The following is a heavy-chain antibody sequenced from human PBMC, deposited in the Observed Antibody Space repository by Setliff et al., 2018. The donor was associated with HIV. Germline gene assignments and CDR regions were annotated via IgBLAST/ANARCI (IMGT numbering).Heavy chain of an antibody. CDR2: IYYSETT. V-gene: IGHV4-59*11. CDR1: GASISSHY. CDR3: ARDPGGLYCRSTSCQGGCFDP. D-gene: IGHD2-2*01. Sequence: SGTLSLTCTVSGASISSHYWSWIRQSPGKGLEWIGSIYYSETTNNNPSLKSRVTISVDTSKNQLSLKLRSVTAADTAVYYCARDPGGLYCRSTSCQGGCFDPWGQGTLVTVSS. J-gene: IGHJ5*02.